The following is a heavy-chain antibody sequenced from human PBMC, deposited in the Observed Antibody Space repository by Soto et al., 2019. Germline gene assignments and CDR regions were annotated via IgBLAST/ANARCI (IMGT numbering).Heavy chain of an antibody. CDR3: ASGDSTVVTGNDAFDI. CDR1: GYTFTSYG. J-gene: IGHJ3*02. D-gene: IGHD4-17*01. CDR2: ISAYNGNT. Sequence: QVQLVQSGAEVKKPGASVKVSCKASGYTFTSYGISWVRQAPGQGLEWMGWISAYNGNTNYAQKHQGRVTMTTDTSTSTAYMELRSLRSDDTAVYYCASGDSTVVTGNDAFDIWGQGTMVTVSS. V-gene: IGHV1-18*01.